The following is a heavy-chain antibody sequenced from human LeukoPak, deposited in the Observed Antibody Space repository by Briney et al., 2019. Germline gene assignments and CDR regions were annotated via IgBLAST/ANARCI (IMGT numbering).Heavy chain of an antibody. V-gene: IGHV3-23*01. J-gene: IGHJ4*02. Sequence: PGGSLRLSCAASGFTFSTYAMSWVRQAPGKGLEWVLAISGSGGSTNYADSVKGRVTVSRDNSKNTLYLQMNSLRAEDTAVYYCAKIVGATHFDYWGQGTLVTVSS. D-gene: IGHD1-26*01. CDR2: ISGSGGST. CDR3: AKIVGATHFDY. CDR1: GFTFSTYA.